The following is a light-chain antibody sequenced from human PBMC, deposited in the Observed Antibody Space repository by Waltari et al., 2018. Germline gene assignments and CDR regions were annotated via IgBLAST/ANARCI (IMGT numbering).Light chain of an antibody. V-gene: IGKV3-11*01. J-gene: IGKJ1*01. CDR3: QQRSYWPPS. CDR2: DAS. Sequence: VLTQSPATLSLSPGETTPLSCKASENFNDHLAWYQQKPGQPPRRVIFDASNRAPGVPARFRGSGSRTDFTLTITSLEPEDFAVYFCQQRSYWPPSFGPGTKIEIK. CDR1: ENFNDH.